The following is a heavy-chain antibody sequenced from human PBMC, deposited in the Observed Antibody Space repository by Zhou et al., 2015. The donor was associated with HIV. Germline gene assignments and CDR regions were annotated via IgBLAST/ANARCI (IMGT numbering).Heavy chain of an antibody. CDR3: ARVPLHKPVGATFDY. Sequence: QVQLVQSGAEVKKPGSSVKVSCKASGGTFNSYAIGWVRQAPGQGLEWMGGIIPIFGTANYAQKFQGRVTITADESTSTAYMELSSLRSEDTAVYYCARVPLHKPVGATFDYWGQGTLVTVSS. CDR2: IIPIFGTA. J-gene: IGHJ4*02. CDR1: GGTFNSYA. V-gene: IGHV1-69*01. D-gene: IGHD1-26*01.